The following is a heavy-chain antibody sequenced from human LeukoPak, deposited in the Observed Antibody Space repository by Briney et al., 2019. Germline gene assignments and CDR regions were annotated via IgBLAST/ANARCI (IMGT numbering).Heavy chain of an antibody. CDR3: ARGLHFFKLPDY. Sequence: SQTLSLTCTVSGGSISSGDYYWSWIRQPPGKGLEWIGYIYYSGSTYYNPSLKSRVTISVDTSKNQFSLKLSSVTAADTAVYYCARGLHFFKLPDYWGQGTLVTVSS. J-gene: IGHJ4*02. CDR2: IYYSGST. V-gene: IGHV4-30-4*01. CDR1: GGSISSGDYY. D-gene: IGHD3-3*02.